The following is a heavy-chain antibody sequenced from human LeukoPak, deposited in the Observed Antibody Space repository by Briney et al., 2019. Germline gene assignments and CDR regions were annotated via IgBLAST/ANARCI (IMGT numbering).Heavy chain of an antibody. CDR1: GFTFDSYE. J-gene: IGHJ3*01. CDR3: ARDTPGGAFDF. V-gene: IGHV3-48*03. CDR2: VSSTASSK. D-gene: IGHD2-15*01. Sequence: GGSLRLSCAASGFTFDSYEMNWVRQPPGQGLEWVSYVSSTASSKHYAESVKGRCTISRDNAKNSLFLQMNSLRGEDTAVYFCARDTPGGAFDFWGQGTMVTVSS.